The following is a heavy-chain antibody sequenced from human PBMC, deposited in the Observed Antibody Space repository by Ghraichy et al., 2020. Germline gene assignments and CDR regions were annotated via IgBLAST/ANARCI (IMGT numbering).Heavy chain of an antibody. V-gene: IGHV4-34*01. Sequence: SETLSLTCAVYGGSFSGYYWSWIRQPPGKGLEWIGEINHSGSTNYNPSLKSRVTISVDTSKNQFSLKLSSVTAADTAVYYCARGPTEGAFDIWGQGTMVTVSS. CDR3: ARGPTEGAFDI. CDR1: GGSFSGYY. CDR2: INHSGST. J-gene: IGHJ3*02.